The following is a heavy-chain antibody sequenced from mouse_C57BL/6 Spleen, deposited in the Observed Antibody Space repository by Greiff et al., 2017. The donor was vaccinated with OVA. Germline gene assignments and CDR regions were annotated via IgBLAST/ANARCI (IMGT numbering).Heavy chain of an antibody. Sequence: VQLQQPGAELVRPGASVKLSCTASGYTFTSYWMPWVKQRPGQGLEWIGVIDPSDSYTNYNQKFKGKATLTVDTSSNTAYMQLSSLTSEDSAVYYCSRGAAQASFDYWGQGTTLTVSS. J-gene: IGHJ2*01. CDR3: SRGAAQASFDY. CDR2: IDPSDSYT. CDR1: GYTFTSYW. V-gene: IGHV1-59*01. D-gene: IGHD3-2*02.